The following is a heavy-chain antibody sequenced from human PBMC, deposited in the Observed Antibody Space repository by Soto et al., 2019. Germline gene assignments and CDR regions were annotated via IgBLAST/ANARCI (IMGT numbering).Heavy chain of an antibody. CDR2: ISGSGGST. J-gene: IGHJ3*01. CDR1: GFTFSSYA. D-gene: IGHD3-10*01. Sequence: GGSLRLSCAASGFTFSSYAMSWVRQAPGKGLEWVSAISGSGGSTYYADSVKGRFTISRDNSKNTLYLQMNSLRAEVTAVFYCARGVPGHYGFDVWGPGTMVTVSS. V-gene: IGHV3-23*01. CDR3: ARGVPGHYGFDV.